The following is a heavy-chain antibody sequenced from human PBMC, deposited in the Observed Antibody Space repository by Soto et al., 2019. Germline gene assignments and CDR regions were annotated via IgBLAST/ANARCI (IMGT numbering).Heavy chain of an antibody. D-gene: IGHD3-10*01. CDR3: ARHASYGSGSYPYGMDG. CDR2: MNPNSGNT. V-gene: IGHV1-8*01. Sequence: GASVKVSCKASGYTFTSYDINWVRQATGQGLEWMGWMNPNSGNTGYAQKFQGRVTMTRNTSISTAYMELSSLRSEDTAVYYCARHASYGSGSYPYGMDGWGQGTTVTFSS. J-gene: IGHJ6*02. CDR1: GYTFTSYD.